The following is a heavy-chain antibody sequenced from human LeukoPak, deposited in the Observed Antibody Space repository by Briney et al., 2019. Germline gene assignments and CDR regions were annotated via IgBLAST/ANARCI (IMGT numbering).Heavy chain of an antibody. Sequence: GGSLRLSCAASGFTFSSYAMSWVRQAPGKGLEWVSAISGSGGSTYYADSVKGRFTISRDNSKNTLYLQMNSLRAEDTGVYYCAKADCGGDCYVLNYWGQGTLVTVSS. V-gene: IGHV3-23*01. CDR3: AKADCGGDCYVLNY. J-gene: IGHJ4*02. CDR1: GFTFSSYA. CDR2: ISGSGGST. D-gene: IGHD2-21*02.